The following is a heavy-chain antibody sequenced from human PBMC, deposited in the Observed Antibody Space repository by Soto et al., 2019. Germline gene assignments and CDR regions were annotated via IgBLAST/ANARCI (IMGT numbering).Heavy chain of an antibody. CDR2: INPNSGGT. D-gene: IGHD3-3*01. CDR1: GYTFTGYY. Sequence: ASVKVSCKASGYTFTGYYMHWVRQAPGQGLEWMGWINPNSGGTNYAQKFQGRVTMTRDTSISTAYMELSRLRSDDTAVYYCARDASITIFGHGMDVWGQGTKVTVSS. V-gene: IGHV1-2*02. J-gene: IGHJ6*02. CDR3: ARDASITIFGHGMDV.